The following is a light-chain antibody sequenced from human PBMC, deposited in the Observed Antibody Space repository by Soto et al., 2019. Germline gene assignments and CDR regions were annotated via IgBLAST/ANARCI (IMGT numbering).Light chain of an antibody. CDR3: QQFYMGWT. CDR1: QRVRGS. CDR2: DVY. V-gene: IGKV1-5*01. J-gene: IGKJ1*01. Sequence: DIQMTQSPSTLSASVGDRVNITCRASQRVRGSLAWYQQQPGKAPKLLIYDVYNLESGVPSRFSCFGSGTEFSLSSSILQPDDVGTYSCQQFYMGWTFGQGTRVDVK.